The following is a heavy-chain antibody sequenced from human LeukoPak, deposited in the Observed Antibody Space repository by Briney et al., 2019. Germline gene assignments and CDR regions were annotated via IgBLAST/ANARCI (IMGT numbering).Heavy chain of an antibody. CDR3: ARMGEQPNRLWFGEAGPMDV. J-gene: IGHJ6*02. Sequence: SETLSLTCTVSGGSISSSSYYWGWIRQPPGKGLEWIGYIYYSGSTNYNPSLKSRVTISVDTSKNQFSLKLSSVTAADTAVYYCARMGEQPNRLWFGEAGPMDVWGQGTTVTVSS. CDR2: IYYSGST. V-gene: IGHV4-61*05. D-gene: IGHD3-10*01. CDR1: GGSISSSSYY.